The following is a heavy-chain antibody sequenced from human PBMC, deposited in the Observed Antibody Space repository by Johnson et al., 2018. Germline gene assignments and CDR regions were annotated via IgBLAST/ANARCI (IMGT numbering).Heavy chain of an antibody. V-gene: IGHV1-46*01. D-gene: IGHD1-20*01. J-gene: IGHJ3*02. CDR3: ARVTVGEDALQI. Sequence: QVQLVQSGAEVKEPGASLKVSCQASGYTFTRYYIHWVRQAPGQGLEWMGVLNPGGGSTGYAQKFQGRVIMTRDTPTSTVYMELSSLTSEDTAVYYCARVTVGEDALQIWGQGTMVTVSS. CDR2: LNPGGGST. CDR1: GYTFTRYY.